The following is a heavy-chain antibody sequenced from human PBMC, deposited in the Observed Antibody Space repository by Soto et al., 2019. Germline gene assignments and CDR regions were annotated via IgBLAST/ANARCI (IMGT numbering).Heavy chain of an antibody. V-gene: IGHV1-8*01. CDR2: MKPYNGNT. CDR1: GYTFTTYD. CDR3: ARRKERSGPNYFDY. Sequence: GASVKVSCKASGYTFTTYDIHWVRQATGHGLEWMGWMKPYNGNTGYAQNFQGRVTMTRDTSISTVYMELSSLKSEDTAVYYCARRKERSGPNYFDYWGQGTLVTVSS. D-gene: IGHD6-25*01. J-gene: IGHJ4*02.